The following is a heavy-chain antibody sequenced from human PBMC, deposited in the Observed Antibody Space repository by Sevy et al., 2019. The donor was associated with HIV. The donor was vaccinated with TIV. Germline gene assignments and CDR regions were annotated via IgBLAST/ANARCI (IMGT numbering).Heavy chain of an antibody. D-gene: IGHD1-7*01. J-gene: IGHJ4*02. Sequence: LSLTCAASGFTFSSYTMNWVRQIPGKGLEWVSSITSGTSFIYYADSMKGRFIISRDNAKNSLYLQMNSLRAEDTAVYYCARTASSLELPNPFDYWGQGTLVTVSS. CDR3: ARTASSLELPNPFDY. CDR1: GFTFSSYT. CDR2: ITSGTSFI. V-gene: IGHV3-21*01.